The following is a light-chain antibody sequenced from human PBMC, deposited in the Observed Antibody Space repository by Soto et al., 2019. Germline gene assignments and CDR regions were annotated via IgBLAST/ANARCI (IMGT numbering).Light chain of an antibody. CDR3: LQDSNYPRT. J-gene: IGKJ1*01. CDR2: AAS. V-gene: IGKV1-6*01. Sequence: AIQMTQSPSSLSASVGDRVTITCRASQGIRTELGWYQQRPGQAPKLLIYAASTLESGVPSRFSASGSGTDFTLTISSLRPEDFATYYCLQDSNYPRTFGQGTKVEIK. CDR1: QGIRTE.